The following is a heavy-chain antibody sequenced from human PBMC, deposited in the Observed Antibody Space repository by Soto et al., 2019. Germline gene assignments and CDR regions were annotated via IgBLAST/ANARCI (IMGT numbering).Heavy chain of an antibody. Sequence: ASVKVSCKASGGTFSSYAISWVRQAPGQGLEWMGGIIPIFGTANYAQKFQGRVTITADESTSTAYMELSSLRSEDTAVYYCSFSVVSDIYFDYWGQGTLVTVSS. D-gene: IGHD2-15*01. V-gene: IGHV1-69*13. CDR2: IIPIFGTA. J-gene: IGHJ4*02. CDR1: GGTFSSYA. CDR3: SFSVVSDIYFDY.